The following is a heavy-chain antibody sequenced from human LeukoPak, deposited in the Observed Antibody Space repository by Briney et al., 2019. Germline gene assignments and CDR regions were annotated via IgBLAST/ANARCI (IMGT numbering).Heavy chain of an antibody. V-gene: IGHV4-59*10. Sequence: PSETLSLTCAVYGGSFSGYYWSWIRQPAGKGLEWIGRINPSGNSHYNPSLQSRVTMSVDTSTDQFSLRLSSVTAADTAVYYCARLNLPALKGAFDYWGQGTLVTVSS. CDR3: ARLNLPALKGAFDY. D-gene: IGHD2-2*01. CDR1: GGSFSGYY. J-gene: IGHJ4*02. CDR2: INPSGNS.